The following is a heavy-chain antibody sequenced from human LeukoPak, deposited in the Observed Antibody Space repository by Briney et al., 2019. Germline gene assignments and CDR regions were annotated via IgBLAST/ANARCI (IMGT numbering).Heavy chain of an antibody. Sequence: RGESLKIPCKGSGYSFTSYWIGWVRPLPGKGLEWMGIIYPGDSDTRYSPSFQGQVTISADKSISTAYLQWSSLKASDTAMYYCARWGHDVVVVAATPEGAFDIWGQGTMVTVSS. CDR3: ARWGHDVVVVAATPEGAFDI. J-gene: IGHJ3*02. V-gene: IGHV5-51*01. CDR2: IYPGDSDT. D-gene: IGHD2-15*01. CDR1: GYSFTSYW.